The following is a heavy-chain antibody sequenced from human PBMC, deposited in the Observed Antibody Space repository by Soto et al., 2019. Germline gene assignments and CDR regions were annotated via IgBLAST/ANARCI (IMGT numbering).Heavy chain of an antibody. J-gene: IGHJ6*02. V-gene: IGHV4-39*01. CDR3: ARQRYCSSTSCYIDYYYGMDV. CDR2: IYYSGST. CDR1: GGSISSSSYY. Sequence: PSETLSLTCTVSGGSISSSSYYWGWIRQPPGKGLEWIGSIYYSGSTYYNPSLKSRVTISVDTSKNQFSLKLSSVTAADTAVYYCARQRYCSSTSCYIDYYYGMDVWGQGTTVTVSS. D-gene: IGHD2-2*02.